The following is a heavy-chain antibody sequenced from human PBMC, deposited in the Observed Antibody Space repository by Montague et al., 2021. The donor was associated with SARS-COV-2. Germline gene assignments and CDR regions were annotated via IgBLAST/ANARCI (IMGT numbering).Heavy chain of an antibody. V-gene: IGHV3-48*03. D-gene: IGHD5-12*01. J-gene: IGHJ6*02. CDR1: GFTFSSYE. CDR3: ARGGGGYDYFPNYYGMDV. CDR2: ITSSGVTT. Sequence: SLRLSCSASGFTFSSYEMNWVRQAPGKGLEWVSYITSSGVTTYYADSVKGRFTISRDNAKNSLDLQMNSLRAEDTAVYYCARGGGGYDYFPNYYGMDVWGQGTTVTVSS.